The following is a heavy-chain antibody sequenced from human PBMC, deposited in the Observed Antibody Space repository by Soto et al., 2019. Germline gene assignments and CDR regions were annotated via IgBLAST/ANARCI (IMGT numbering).Heavy chain of an antibody. CDR1: GFTFSSYS. V-gene: IGHV3-21*01. J-gene: IGHJ4*02. CDR3: AGSTAVFRPFDY. D-gene: IGHD4-17*01. Sequence: EVQLVESGGGLVKPGGSLRLSCADSGFTFSSYSMNWVRQAPGKGLEWVSSISSSSSYIYYADSVKGRFTISRDNAKNSLYLQMNSLRAEDTAVYYCAGSTAVFRPFDYWGQGTLVTVSS. CDR2: ISSSSSYI.